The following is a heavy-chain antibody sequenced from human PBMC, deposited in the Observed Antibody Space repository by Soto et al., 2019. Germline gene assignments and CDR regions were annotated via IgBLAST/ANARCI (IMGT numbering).Heavy chain of an antibody. CDR1: GYTFTGYY. V-gene: IGHV1-2*04. CDR3: AFLPYYDILTGYYTHLIDYGMDV. J-gene: IGHJ6*02. D-gene: IGHD3-9*01. Sequence: ASVKVSCKASGYTFTGYYMHWVRQAPGQGLEWMGWINPNSGGTNYAQKFQGWVTMTRDTSISTAYMELSRLRAEDTAVYYCAFLPYYDILTGYYTHLIDYGMDVWGQGTTVTVSS. CDR2: INPNSGGT.